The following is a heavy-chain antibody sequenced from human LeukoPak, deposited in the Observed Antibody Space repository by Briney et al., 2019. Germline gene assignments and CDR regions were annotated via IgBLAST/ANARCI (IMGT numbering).Heavy chain of an antibody. Sequence: SETLSLTCTVSGGSISSSSYYWGWIRQPPGKGLEWIGSIYYSGSTYYNPSLKSRVTISVDTSKNQFSLKLGSVTAADTAVYYCARGLGYCSSTSCYWWFDPWGQGTLVTVSS. CDR1: GGSISSSSYY. J-gene: IGHJ5*02. CDR2: IYYSGST. V-gene: IGHV4-39*07. CDR3: ARGLGYCSSTSCYWWFDP. D-gene: IGHD2-2*01.